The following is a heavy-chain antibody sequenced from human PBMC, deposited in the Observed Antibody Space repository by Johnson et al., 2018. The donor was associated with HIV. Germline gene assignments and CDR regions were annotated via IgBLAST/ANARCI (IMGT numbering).Heavy chain of an antibody. J-gene: IGHJ3*02. CDR1: QFTFSNYG. CDR3: VKDRGRPGTPAAFDM. CDR2: ISYGGTNK. V-gene: IGHV3-30*18. D-gene: IGHD3-10*01. Sequence: QVQLVESGGGVVQPGRSLTLSCAASQFTFSNYGMHWVRQAPDKGLEWVAAISYGGTNKYYIDSVQGRFTISRDNSKSTLYLQMNSLRVEDTAVYYCVKDRGRPGTPAAFDMWGHGTMVTVSS.